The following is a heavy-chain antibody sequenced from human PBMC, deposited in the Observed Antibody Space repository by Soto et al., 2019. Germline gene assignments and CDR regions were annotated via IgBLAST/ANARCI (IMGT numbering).Heavy chain of an antibody. Sequence: GGSLRLSCAASGFTFSSYAMSWVRQAPGKGLEWVSAISGSGGSTYYADSVKGRFTISRDNSKNTLYLQMNSLRAEDTAVYYCAKDLRYCSSTSCYGHAFDYWGQGTLVTVSS. CDR1: GFTFSSYA. CDR3: AKDLRYCSSTSCYGHAFDY. D-gene: IGHD2-2*01. V-gene: IGHV3-23*01. J-gene: IGHJ4*02. CDR2: ISGSGGST.